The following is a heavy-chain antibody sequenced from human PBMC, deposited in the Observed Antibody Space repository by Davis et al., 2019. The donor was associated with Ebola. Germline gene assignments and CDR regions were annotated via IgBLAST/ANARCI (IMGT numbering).Heavy chain of an antibody. CDR2: ISIGGKNI. V-gene: IGHV3-11*01. J-gene: IGHJ4*02. CDR3: AREGHTSGYCGCFDD. Sequence: GESLKISCAASGFTFSDYYMSWIRQAPGKGLEWISYISIGGKNIHYADSVKGRFTVSRDNAKNSLYLQMNNLRAEDTAVYYCAREGHTSGYCGCFDDWGRGTLVTVSS. CDR1: GFTFSDYY. D-gene: IGHD3-22*01.